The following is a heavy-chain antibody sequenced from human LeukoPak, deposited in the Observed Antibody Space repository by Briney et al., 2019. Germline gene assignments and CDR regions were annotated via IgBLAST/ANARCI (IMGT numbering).Heavy chain of an antibody. CDR3: ARAHKQWARGYMDV. V-gene: IGHV1-69*05. Sequence: GASVKVSCKASGGTFSSYAISWVPQAPGQGLEWMGRIIPIFGTANYAQKFQGRVTITTDESTSTAYMELSSLRSEDTAVYYCARAHKQWARGYMDVCGKGKTVTASS. CDR2: IIPIFGTA. CDR1: GGTFSSYA. J-gene: IGHJ6*03. D-gene: IGHD6-19*01.